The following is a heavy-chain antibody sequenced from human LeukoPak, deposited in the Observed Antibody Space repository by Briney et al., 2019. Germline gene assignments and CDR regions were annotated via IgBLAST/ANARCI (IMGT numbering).Heavy chain of an antibody. J-gene: IGHJ5*02. CDR3: ARHSGYALYNWFDP. D-gene: IGHD5-12*01. V-gene: IGHV4-39*01. CDR1: GGSISSTNYY. CDR2: ISYSGST. Sequence: SETLSLTCTVSGGSISSTNYYWAWIRQPPGKGLEWIGSISYSGSTYYNPSLKSRVTISVDTSKNQFSLRLSSVTAAVTAVYYCARHSGYALYNWFDPWGQGTLVTVSS.